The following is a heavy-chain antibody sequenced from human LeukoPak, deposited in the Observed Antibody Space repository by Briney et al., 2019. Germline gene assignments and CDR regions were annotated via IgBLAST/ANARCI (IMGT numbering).Heavy chain of an antibody. Sequence: GGSLRLSCVASGLTFSTYAMTWVRQRPGKGLEWVASICNSGSKIFYADSVKGRFTISRDNSNNILFLQMDSLRTADSAIYYCAKDIVPDSVWEYDYWGRGTLVTASS. CDR1: GLTFSTYA. CDR2: ICNSGSKI. D-gene: IGHD2-15*01. CDR3: AKDIVPDSVWEYDY. V-gene: IGHV3-23*05. J-gene: IGHJ4*02.